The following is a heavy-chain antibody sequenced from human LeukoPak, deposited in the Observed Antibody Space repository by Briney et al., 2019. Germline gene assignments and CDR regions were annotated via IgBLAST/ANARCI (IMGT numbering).Heavy chain of an antibody. Sequence: TGGSLRLSCAASGLTFSYYAMTWVRQAPGRGLEWVSDISGSGGSTYYAGSVKGRFTISRDNSRNTLFLQMNSLRAEDTAIYYCATKTYYGSGSVPDYWGQGTLVTVSS. J-gene: IGHJ4*02. CDR2: ISGSGGST. CDR1: GLTFSYYA. CDR3: ATKTYYGSGSVPDY. V-gene: IGHV3-23*01. D-gene: IGHD3-10*01.